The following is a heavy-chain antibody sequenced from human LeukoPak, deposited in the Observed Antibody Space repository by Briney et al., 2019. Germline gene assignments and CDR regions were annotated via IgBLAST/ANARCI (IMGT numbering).Heavy chain of an antibody. D-gene: IGHD1-1*01. Sequence: ASVKVSCKASGGTFSSYTISWVRQAPGQGLEWMGRITPILGIANYAQKFQGRVTITADKSTSTAYMELSSLRSEDKAVYYCARFRPGTTFFDYWGQGTLVTVSS. CDR3: ARFRPGTTFFDY. CDR1: GGTFSSYT. V-gene: IGHV1-69*02. J-gene: IGHJ4*02. CDR2: ITPILGIA.